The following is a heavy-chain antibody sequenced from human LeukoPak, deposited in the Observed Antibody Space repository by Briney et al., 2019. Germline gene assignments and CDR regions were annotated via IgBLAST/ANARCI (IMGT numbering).Heavy chain of an antibody. V-gene: IGHV4-59*01. D-gene: IGHD6-13*01. CDR2: IYYSGST. CDR3: ARAPGSSWYSLYYFDY. Sequence: PSETLSLTCTVSGGSISSYYWSWIRQPPGKGLEWIGYIYYSGSTNYNPSLKSRVTTSVDTSKNQFSLKLSSVTAADTAVYYCARAPGSSWYSLYYFDYWGQGTLVTVSS. CDR1: GGSISSYY. J-gene: IGHJ4*02.